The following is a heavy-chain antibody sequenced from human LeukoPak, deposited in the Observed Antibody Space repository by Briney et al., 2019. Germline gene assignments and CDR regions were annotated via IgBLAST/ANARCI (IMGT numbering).Heavy chain of an antibody. CDR2: FDPEDGET. J-gene: IGHJ3*02. Sequence: GASVKVSCKASGYTFINYYMHWVGQAPGKGLEWMGGFDPEDGETIYAQKFQGRVSMTEDTSTDTAYMELSSLRSEDTAIYYCTTEEIYSYGLGAFHIWGQGTLVTVSS. CDR3: TTEEIYSYGLGAFHI. V-gene: IGHV1-24*01. CDR1: GYTFINYY. D-gene: IGHD5-18*01.